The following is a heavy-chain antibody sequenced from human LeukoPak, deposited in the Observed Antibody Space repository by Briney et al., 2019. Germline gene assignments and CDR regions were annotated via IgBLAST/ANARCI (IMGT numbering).Heavy chain of an antibody. CDR3: ASCYVAGSYVIDS. D-gene: IGHD3-10*01. Sequence: GGSLRLSCAASGFTSGSYSMNWVRQVPGKGLQWVSSISSTSSYIYYADSVKGRFTVSRDNAKNSLSLQMDSLGAEDTAVYYCASCYVAGSYVIDSGGRGPLATVSS. V-gene: IGHV3-21*01. CDR2: ISSTSSYI. CDR1: GFTSGSYS. J-gene: IGHJ4*02.